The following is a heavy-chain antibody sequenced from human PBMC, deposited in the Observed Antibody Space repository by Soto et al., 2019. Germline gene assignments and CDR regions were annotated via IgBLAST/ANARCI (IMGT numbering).Heavy chain of an antibody. CDR3: ASRVAATEYDY. Sequence: GESLKISCKASGYSFNNYWIGCARQMPGKGLEWMAMMYPGDSDTRYSPSFQGQVTISADKSISTAYLQWSSLKASDTAMYYCASRVAATEYDYWGQGTLVTVSS. CDR1: GYSFNNYW. J-gene: IGHJ4*02. D-gene: IGHD2-15*01. V-gene: IGHV5-51*01. CDR2: MYPGDSDT.